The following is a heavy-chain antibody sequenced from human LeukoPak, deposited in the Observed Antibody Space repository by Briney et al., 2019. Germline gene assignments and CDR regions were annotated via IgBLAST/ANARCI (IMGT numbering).Heavy chain of an antibody. D-gene: IGHD4-17*01. Sequence: ASVEVSCKASGYSFVLYGISWVRQAPGQGPEWMGWISTYNGNTKYAQKFQGRVTMTTDTSTSTAYMELRSLRSDDTAVYYCARDEDYGISVNVDYWGQGTLVTVSS. CDR2: ISTYNGNT. J-gene: IGHJ4*02. V-gene: IGHV1-18*01. CDR3: ARDEDYGISVNVDY. CDR1: GYSFVLYG.